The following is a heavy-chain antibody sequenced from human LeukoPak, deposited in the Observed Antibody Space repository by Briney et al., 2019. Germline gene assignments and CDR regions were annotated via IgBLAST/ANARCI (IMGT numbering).Heavy chain of an antibody. CDR2: IYYSGGT. J-gene: IGHJ4*02. Sequence: SETLSLTCTVSDGSISSGGYYWSWIRQYPGKGLEWIGYIYYSGGTYSNPSLKSRLTISVDTSKNQFSLNLNSVTAADTAVYYCARCSDSGAYYSIDYWGQGTLVTVSS. CDR3: ARCSDSGAYYSIDY. D-gene: IGHD3-22*01. CDR1: DGSISSGGYY. V-gene: IGHV4-31*03.